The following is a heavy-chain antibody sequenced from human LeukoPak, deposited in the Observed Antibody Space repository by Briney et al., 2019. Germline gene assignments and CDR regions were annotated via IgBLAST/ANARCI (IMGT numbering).Heavy chain of an antibody. J-gene: IGHJ4*02. CDR2: IYPGDSDT. V-gene: IGHV5-51*01. CDR3: ARLQPTTVVTRGETHIFDY. D-gene: IGHD4-23*01. Sequence: GESLKISCKGSGYSFTSYWIGWVRPMPGKGLEWMGIIYPGDSDTRYSPSFQGQVTISADKSISTAYLQWSSLKASDTAMYYCARLQPTTVVTRGETHIFDYWGQGTLVTVSS. CDR1: GYSFTSYW.